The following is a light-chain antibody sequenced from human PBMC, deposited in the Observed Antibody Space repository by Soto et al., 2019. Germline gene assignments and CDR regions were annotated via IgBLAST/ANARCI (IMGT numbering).Light chain of an antibody. J-gene: IGLJ2*01. CDR3: GTWDYSLTTVV. CDR1: HTNIGNNF. Sequence: QSVLTQPPSVSAAPGQKVTISCSGSHTNIGNNFVSWYQHLPGTAPKLLIFENNKRPSGIPDRFSGSKGGTSATLDITGLQPGDEADYFCGTWDYSLTTVVFGGGTKLTVL. CDR2: ENN. V-gene: IGLV1-51*01.